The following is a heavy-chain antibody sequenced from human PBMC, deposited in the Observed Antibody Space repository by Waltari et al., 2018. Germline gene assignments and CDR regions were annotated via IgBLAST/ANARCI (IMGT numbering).Heavy chain of an antibody. D-gene: IGHD4-17*01. CDR2: INPNSGET. CDR3: ARGYYGDYAHDS. CDR1: GYSFSYHF. V-gene: IGHV1-2*02. Sequence: QVQLVQFGAGVKRPGASMKVAGKAYGYSFSYHFIHWVRQAPGKGLEWMGWINPNSGETSYAQKFQGRVTMTRDTSVSTAYVELSELTSDDTAFYFCARGYYGDYAHDSWGQGALVTVSS. J-gene: IGHJ5*01.